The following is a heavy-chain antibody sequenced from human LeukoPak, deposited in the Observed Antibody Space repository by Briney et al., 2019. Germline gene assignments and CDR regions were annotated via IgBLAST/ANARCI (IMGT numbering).Heavy chain of an antibody. CDR3: AKVLSDTY. CDR1: GFTFSSYG. Sequence: GGSLRLSCAASGFTFSSYGMHWVRQAPGKGLEWVAVISYDGSNKYYADSVKGRFTISRDNSKNTLYLQMNSLRAEDTAVYYCAKVLSDTYWGQGTLVTVSS. V-gene: IGHV3-30*18. CDR2: ISYDGSNK. D-gene: IGHD3-16*02. J-gene: IGHJ4*02.